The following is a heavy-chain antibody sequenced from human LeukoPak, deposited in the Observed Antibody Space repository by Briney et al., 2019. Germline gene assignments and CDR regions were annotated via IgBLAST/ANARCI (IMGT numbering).Heavy chain of an antibody. D-gene: IGHD6-13*01. Sequence: ASVTVSCKASGYTFTGHYMHWVRQAPGQGLEWMGWINPNSGGTNYAQKFQGRVTMTRDTSISTAYMELSRLRSDDTAVYYCAREEGIAAAGPDYWGQGTLVTVSS. CDR1: GYTFTGHY. CDR2: INPNSGGT. CDR3: AREEGIAAAGPDY. J-gene: IGHJ4*02. V-gene: IGHV1-2*02.